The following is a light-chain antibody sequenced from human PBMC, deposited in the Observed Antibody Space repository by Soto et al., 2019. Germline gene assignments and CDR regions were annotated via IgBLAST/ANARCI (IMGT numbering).Light chain of an antibody. CDR1: QSVSSN. J-gene: IGKJ2*01. CDR2: GAS. V-gene: IGKV3-15*01. CDR3: QKYNNWPYT. Sequence: EIVMTQSPATLSVSPGERATLSCRASQSVSSNLAWYQQKPGHAPRLLIYGASTRATGIPARFSGSGSGTEFPLTISSLQSEDFAVYYCQKYNNWPYTFGQGTKLEIK.